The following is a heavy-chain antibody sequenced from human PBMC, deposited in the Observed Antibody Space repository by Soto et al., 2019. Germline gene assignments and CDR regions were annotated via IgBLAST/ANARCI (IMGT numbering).Heavy chain of an antibody. Sequence: GGSLRLSCAASGFTVSSYAMHWVRQAPGKGLEWVAVISYDGSNKYYADSVKGRFTISRDNSKNTLYLQMNSLRAEDTAVYYCARPYYDFWSGHRAGPHYYYYGMDVWGQGTTVTVSS. CDR1: GFTVSSYA. J-gene: IGHJ6*02. CDR2: ISYDGSNK. CDR3: ARPYYDFWSGHRAGPHYYYYGMDV. V-gene: IGHV3-30-3*01. D-gene: IGHD3-3*01.